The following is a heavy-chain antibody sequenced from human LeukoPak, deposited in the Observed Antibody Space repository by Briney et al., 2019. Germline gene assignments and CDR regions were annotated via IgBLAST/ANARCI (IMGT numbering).Heavy chain of an antibody. CDR3: ARDLLNEGNHLDY. D-gene: IGHD4-23*01. Sequence: SETLSLTCTVSGGSISSGDYYWSWIRQPPGKGLEWIGYIYYSGSTYYNPSLKSRVTISVDTSKNQFSLKLGSVTAADTAVYYCARDLLNEGNHLDYWGQGTLVTVSS. V-gene: IGHV4-30-4*01. CDR2: IYYSGST. CDR1: GGSISSGDYY. J-gene: IGHJ4*02.